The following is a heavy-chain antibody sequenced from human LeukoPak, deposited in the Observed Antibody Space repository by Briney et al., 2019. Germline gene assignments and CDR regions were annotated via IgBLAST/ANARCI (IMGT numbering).Heavy chain of an antibody. Sequence: ASVKVSCKASGYTFTGYYMHWVRQAPGQGLEWMGWINPNSGGTNYAQKFQGRVTMTRDTSISTAYMELSRLRSDDTAVYYCARARGYSYGYHYYYYMDVWGKGTTVTVSS. D-gene: IGHD5-18*01. CDR2: INPNSGGT. V-gene: IGHV1-2*02. CDR1: GYTFTGYY. CDR3: ARARGYSYGYHYYYYMDV. J-gene: IGHJ6*03.